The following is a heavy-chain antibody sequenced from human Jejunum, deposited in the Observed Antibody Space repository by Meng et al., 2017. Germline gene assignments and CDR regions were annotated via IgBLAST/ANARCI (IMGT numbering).Heavy chain of an antibody. CDR1: GLPFRSYA. J-gene: IGHJ5*02. Sequence: VQVVEPGGGLGPPGGSLRLSCAASGLPFRSYAMNWVRQTPGKGLEWVSSISANGDTTYYADSVKGRFTISRDNSKNTLFLQMNSLTAEDMAVYYCATLGSTWYSVVGFDPWGQGTLVTVSS. CDR3: ATLGSTWYSVVGFDP. CDR2: ISANGDTT. D-gene: IGHD6-13*01. V-gene: IGHV3-23*04.